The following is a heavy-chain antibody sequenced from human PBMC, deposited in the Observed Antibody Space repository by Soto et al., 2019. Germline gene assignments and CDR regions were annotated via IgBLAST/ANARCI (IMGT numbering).Heavy chain of an antibody. V-gene: IGHV4-34*01. CDR2: INHSVST. J-gene: IGHJ6*02. Sequence: PSETLSLTCAVYGGSFSGYYWSWIRQPPGKGLEWIGEINHSVSTNYNPSLKSRVTISVDTSKNQFSLKLSSVTAADTAVYYCARGGRGSGSYYFSYYYGMDVWGQGTTVTVSS. D-gene: IGHD3-10*01. CDR3: ARGGRGSGSYYFSYYYGMDV. CDR1: GGSFSGYY.